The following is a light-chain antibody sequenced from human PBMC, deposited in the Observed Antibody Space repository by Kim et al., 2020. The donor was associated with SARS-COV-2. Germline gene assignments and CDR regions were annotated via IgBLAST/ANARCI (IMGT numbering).Light chain of an antibody. J-gene: IGLJ3*02. CDR2: DVS. CDR1: SSDVGGYNY. CDR3: SSYTSSSTWV. V-gene: IGLV2-14*03. Sequence: GQSITISCTGTSSDVGGYNYVSWYQQHPGKAPKLMIYDVSNRPSGVSNRFSGSKSGNTASLTISGLQAEDEADYYCSSYTSSSTWVFGGGTKLTVL.